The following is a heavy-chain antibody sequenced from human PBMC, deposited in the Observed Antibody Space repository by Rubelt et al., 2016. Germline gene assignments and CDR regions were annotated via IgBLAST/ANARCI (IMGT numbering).Heavy chain of an antibody. CDR2: INPSGGST. D-gene: IGHD5-24*01. CDR3: ARTKTVEMATIPLAY. CDR1: GYTFTSYY. J-gene: IGHJ4*02. V-gene: IGHV1-46*01. Sequence: QVQLVQSGAEVKKPGASVKVSCKASGYTFTSYYMHWVRQAPGQGLEWMGIINPSGGSTSYAQKFQGMVTMTRDPSTSTVYMGLSSLRSEDTAVYYCARTKTVEMATIPLAYWGQGTLVTVSS.